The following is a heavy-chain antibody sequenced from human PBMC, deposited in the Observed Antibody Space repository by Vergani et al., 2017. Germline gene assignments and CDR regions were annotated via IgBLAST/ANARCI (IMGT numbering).Heavy chain of an antibody. CDR2: IIAILGTA. CDR3: ARGRGHYYDRSGYKGGWFDH. CDR1: GGTFSNYA. V-gene: IGHV1-69*11. Sequence: QVQLVQSGAEVKKPGSSVKVSCKASGGTFSNYAIIWVRQAPGQGLEWMGGIIAILGTAHYAQKFQGRVTITADESTSTAYMELSSLRSEDTAVYYCARGRGHYYDRSGYKGGWFDHCGQETLVTVSS. J-gene: IGHJ5*02. D-gene: IGHD3-22*01.